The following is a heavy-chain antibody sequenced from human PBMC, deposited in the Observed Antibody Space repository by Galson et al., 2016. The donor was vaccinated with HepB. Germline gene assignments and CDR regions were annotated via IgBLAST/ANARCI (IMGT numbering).Heavy chain of an antibody. CDR3: ARRTTYSYGMDV. D-gene: IGHD2/OR15-2a*01. Sequence: LSLTCNVSGGSISSSSNYWGWIRQPPGKGLEWIGTIYYTGSTYYNPSLRSRITISIDTSKNQLSLKLTSVTAADTAVYYCARRTTYSYGMDVWGQGTTVTVSS. V-gene: IGHV4-39*01. CDR2: IYYTGST. J-gene: IGHJ6*02. CDR1: GGSISSSSNY.